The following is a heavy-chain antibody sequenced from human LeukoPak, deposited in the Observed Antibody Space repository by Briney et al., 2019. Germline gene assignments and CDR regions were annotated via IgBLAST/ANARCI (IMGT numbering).Heavy chain of an antibody. CDR2: ISSSGSTI. J-gene: IGHJ5*02. CDR3: ARDFRAYCGGDCYPTTQNWFDP. CDR1: GFTFSSYE. Sequence: GGSLRLSCAASGFTFSSYEMNWVRQAPGKGLEWVSYISSSGSTIYYADSVKGRFTISRDNAKNSLYLQMNSLRAEDTADYYCARDFRAYCGGDCYPTTQNWFDPRGQGTLVTVSS. D-gene: IGHD2-21*02. V-gene: IGHV3-48*03.